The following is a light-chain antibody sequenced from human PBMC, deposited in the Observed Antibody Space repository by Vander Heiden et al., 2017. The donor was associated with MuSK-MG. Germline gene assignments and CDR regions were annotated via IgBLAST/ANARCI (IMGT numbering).Light chain of an antibody. CDR1: QTVISW. CDR3: QQYDSYSPWT. CDR2: KAS. Sequence: DVQMTQSPSTLSASVGDRVTITCRASQTVISWLAWYQQKPRKAPKLLIYKASTLQSGVPSRFSGSGSGTEFTLTISSRQPDDFATYYCQQYDSYSPWTFGQGTKVEIK. V-gene: IGKV1-5*03. J-gene: IGKJ1*01.